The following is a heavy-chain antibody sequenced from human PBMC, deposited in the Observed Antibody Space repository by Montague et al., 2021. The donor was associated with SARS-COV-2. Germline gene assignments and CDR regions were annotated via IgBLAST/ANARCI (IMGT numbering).Heavy chain of an antibody. D-gene: IGHD3-16*01. CDR3: ARGFEFWFGGDYYYYGMDV. CDR1: GFTFSSYA. CDR2: ISCNSSNI. V-gene: IGHV3-21*04. J-gene: IGHJ6*02. Sequence: SLRLSCAASGFTFSSYAMHWVRQAPGKGLEWVSCISCNSSNIYYADSVKGRFTISRDNAKNSLYLQMNSLRAEDTALYYCARGFEFWFGGDYYYYGMDVWGQGTTVTVSS.